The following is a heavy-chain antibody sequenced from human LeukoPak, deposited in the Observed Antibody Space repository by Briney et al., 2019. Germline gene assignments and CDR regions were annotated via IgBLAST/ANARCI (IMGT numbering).Heavy chain of an antibody. Sequence: EASVKVSCKASGYTFTSYGISWVRLAPGQGLEWMGWISAYNGNTNYAQKLQGRVTMTTDTSTSTAYMELRSLRSDDTAVYYCARKKWTTIPPNHYGMDVWGQGTTVTVSS. CDR1: GYTFTSYG. V-gene: IGHV1-18*01. CDR3: ARKKWTTIPPNHYGMDV. D-gene: IGHD5-12*01. J-gene: IGHJ6*02. CDR2: ISAYNGNT.